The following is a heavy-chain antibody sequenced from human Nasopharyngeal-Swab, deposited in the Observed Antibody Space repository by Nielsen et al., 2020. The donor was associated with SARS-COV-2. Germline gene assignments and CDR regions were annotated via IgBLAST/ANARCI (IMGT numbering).Heavy chain of an antibody. D-gene: IGHD6-13*01. CDR1: GFTFSVYA. CDR2: IAHDASNE. J-gene: IGHJ5*02. V-gene: IGHV3-30*04. CDR3: ARPLSRDSTWTTEANWFDP. Sequence: GESLKISCAASGFTFSVYAMHWVRQAPGKGLEWVAFIAHDASNEYYGDSVKGRFSISRDSSENTVYLQMNSLRAEDTALYHCARPLSRDSTWTTEANWFDPWGQGTLVTVSS.